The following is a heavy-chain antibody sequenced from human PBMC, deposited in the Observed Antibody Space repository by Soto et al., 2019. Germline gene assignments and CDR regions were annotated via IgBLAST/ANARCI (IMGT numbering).Heavy chain of an antibody. CDR2: ISYDGSNK. CDR1: GFTFSSYA. J-gene: IGHJ4*02. CDR3: AREYCSGGSCYSASAHFDY. V-gene: IGHV3-30-3*01. Sequence: GGSLRLSCAASGFTFSSYAMHWVRQAPGKGLEWVAVISYDGSNKYYADSVKGRFTISRDNSKNTLYLQMNSLRAEDTAVYYCAREYCSGGSCYSASAHFDYWGQGTLVTVSS. D-gene: IGHD2-15*01.